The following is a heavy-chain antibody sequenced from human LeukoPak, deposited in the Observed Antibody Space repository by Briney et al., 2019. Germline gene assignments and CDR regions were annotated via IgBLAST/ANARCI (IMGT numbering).Heavy chain of an antibody. CDR2: IYYSGST. CDR3: AKNSGTFSSFDY. CDR1: GGTISSFY. J-gene: IGHJ4*02. V-gene: IGHV4-59*08. D-gene: IGHD1-26*01. Sequence: PSETLSLTCTVSGGTISSFYWSWIRQPPGKGLEWIGYIYYSGSTNYNPSLKSRVTISVDTFKNQFSLELSSVTAADTAVYYCAKNSGTFSSFDYWGQGTLVTVSS.